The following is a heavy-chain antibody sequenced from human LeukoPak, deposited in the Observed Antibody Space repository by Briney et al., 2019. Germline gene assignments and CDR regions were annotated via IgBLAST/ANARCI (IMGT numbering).Heavy chain of an antibody. V-gene: IGHV3-73*01. CDR1: GFTFSGSA. J-gene: IGHJ4*02. Sequence: GGSLRLSCAASGFTFSGSAMHWVRQASGKGLEWVGRIRSKANSYATAYAASVKGRFTISRDDSKNTAYLQMNSLKTEGTAVYYCTRYIAAVGKVNWGQGTLVTVSS. CDR3: TRYIAAVGKVN. D-gene: IGHD6-13*01. CDR2: IRSKANSYAT.